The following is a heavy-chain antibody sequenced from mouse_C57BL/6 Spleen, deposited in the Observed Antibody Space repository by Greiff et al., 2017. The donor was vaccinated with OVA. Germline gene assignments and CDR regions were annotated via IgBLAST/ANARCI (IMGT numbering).Heavy chain of an antibody. J-gene: IGHJ1*03. CDR1: GYSFTGYY. V-gene: IGHV1-42*01. CDR3: ARGFYYGSSFDV. D-gene: IGHD1-1*01. Sequence: DVKLQESGPELVKPGASVKISCKASGYSFTGYYMNWVKQSPEKSLEWIGEINPSTGGTTYNQKFKAKATLTVDKSSSTAYMQLKSLTSEDSAVYYCARGFYYGSSFDVWGTGTTVTVSS. CDR2: INPSTGGT.